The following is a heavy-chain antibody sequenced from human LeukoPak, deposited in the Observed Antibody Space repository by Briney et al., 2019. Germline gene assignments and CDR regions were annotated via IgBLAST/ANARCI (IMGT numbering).Heavy chain of an antibody. J-gene: IGHJ3*02. D-gene: IGHD2-8*01. CDR3: AKDLRNSVSPSPSAFDI. CDR2: ISGSGGST. CDR1: GFTFSSYA. Sequence: GGSLRLSCAASGFTFSSYAMSWVRQAPGKGLEWVSAISGSGGSTYYADSVKGRFTISRDNSKNTLYLQMSSLRAEDTAVYYCAKDLRNSVSPSPSAFDIWGQGTMVTVSS. V-gene: IGHV3-23*01.